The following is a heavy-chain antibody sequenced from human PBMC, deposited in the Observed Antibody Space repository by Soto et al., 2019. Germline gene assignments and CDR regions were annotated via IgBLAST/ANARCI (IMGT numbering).Heavy chain of an antibody. D-gene: IGHD3-10*01. Sequence: EVQLVESGGGLVQPGGSLRLSCAASGFTVSSNYMSWVRQAPGKGLEWVSVIYSGGSTYYADSVKGRFTISRHNSKNTMYLQMNSLRAEDTAVYYCARQSRRDGVYYYYYMDVWGKGTTVTVSS. V-gene: IGHV3-53*04. CDR2: IYSGGST. CDR3: ARQSRRDGVYYYYYMDV. CDR1: GFTVSSNY. J-gene: IGHJ6*03.